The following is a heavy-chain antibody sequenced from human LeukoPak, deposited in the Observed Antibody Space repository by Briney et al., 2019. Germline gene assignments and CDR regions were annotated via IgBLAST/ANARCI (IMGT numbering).Heavy chain of an antibody. V-gene: IGHV4-59*01. CDR2: IYYSGST. Sequence: PSETLSLTCTVSGGSISTYYWSWIRQPPGKGLEWIGYIYYSGSTDYNPSLKSRVTISVDTSKSQFSLKLTSVTAADTAVYYCARGSPGSFDIWGQGTVVTVSS. J-gene: IGHJ3*02. CDR3: ARGSPGSFDI. CDR1: GGSISTYY.